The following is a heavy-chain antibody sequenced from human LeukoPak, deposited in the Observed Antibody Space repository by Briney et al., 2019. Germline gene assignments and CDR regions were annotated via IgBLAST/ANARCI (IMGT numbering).Heavy chain of an antibody. CDR2: INPTGGST. J-gene: IGHJ3*01. CDR1: GYTFTSYY. D-gene: IGHD5-18*01. Sequence: ASVKVSCKASGYTFTSYYMHWVRQAPGQGLEWMGLINPTGGSTGYAQKFQGRVSMTEDTSTDTAYMELSSLRSEDTAIYYCTTEEIYSYGLGAFHFWGQGTLVTVSS. V-gene: IGHV1-46*01. CDR3: TTEEIYSYGLGAFHF.